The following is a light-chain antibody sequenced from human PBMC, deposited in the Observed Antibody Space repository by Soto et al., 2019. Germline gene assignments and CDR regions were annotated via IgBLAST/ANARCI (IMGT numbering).Light chain of an antibody. CDR3: FSHRSGDSHV. CDR2: GVT. V-gene: IGLV2-14*01. CDR1: SSDVGGYNY. Sequence: QSVLTQPASVSGSPGQSITISCTGTSSDVGGYNYVSWYQQYPGKAPKLMIYGVTNRPSGVSNRFSGSKTGNTASLTISGLQAEDEAYYYCFSHRSGDSHVFGTGTKVNV. J-gene: IGLJ1*01.